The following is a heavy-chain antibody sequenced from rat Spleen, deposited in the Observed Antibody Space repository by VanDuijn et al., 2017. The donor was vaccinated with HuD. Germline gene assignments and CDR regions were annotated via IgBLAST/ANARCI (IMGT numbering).Heavy chain of an antibody. CDR1: GFTFSDYY. CDR2: ISPSGGSN. J-gene: IGHJ2*01. Sequence: EVQLVESDGGLVQPGKSLKLTCAASGFTFSDYYMAWVRQAPTKGLEWVATISPSGGSNYYRDSVKVRFTISRDNAKSTLSLQMDSLRSEDTATYYCARRHYGYTDYFDYWGQGVMVTVSS. D-gene: IGHD1-9*01. CDR3: ARRHYGYTDYFDY. V-gene: IGHV5-25*01.